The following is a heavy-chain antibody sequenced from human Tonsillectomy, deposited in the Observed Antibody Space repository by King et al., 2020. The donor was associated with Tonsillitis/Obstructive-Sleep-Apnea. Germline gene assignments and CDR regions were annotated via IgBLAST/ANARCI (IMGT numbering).Heavy chain of an antibody. Sequence: QLVQSGGGLVQPGGSLRLSCAASGFTFSSYAMSWVRQAPGKGLEWVAVIWYDGSYKYYVDSVKGRFTISRDNSKNTLYLQVNSLRAEDTAVYYCAREGTTVEGSFDYWGQGTLVTVSS. CDR3: AREGTTVEGSFDY. CDR2: IWYDGSYK. CDR1: GFTFSSYA. J-gene: IGHJ4*02. D-gene: IGHD4-23*01. V-gene: IGHV3-33*08.